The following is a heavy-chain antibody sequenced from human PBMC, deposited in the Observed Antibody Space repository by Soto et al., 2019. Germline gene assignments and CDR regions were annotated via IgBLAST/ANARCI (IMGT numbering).Heavy chain of an antibody. V-gene: IGHV3-33*01. CDR2: IWYDGSNK. CDR3: ARGGMVATYWFDP. Sequence: QVQLVESGGGVVRPGRSLRLSCAASGFTFSSYGMHWVRQAPGKGLEWVAVIWYDGSNKYYADSVKGRFTISRDNSKNTLYLQMNSLRAEDTAVYYCARGGMVATYWFDPWGQGTLVTVSS. CDR1: GFTFSSYG. J-gene: IGHJ5*02. D-gene: IGHD5-12*01.